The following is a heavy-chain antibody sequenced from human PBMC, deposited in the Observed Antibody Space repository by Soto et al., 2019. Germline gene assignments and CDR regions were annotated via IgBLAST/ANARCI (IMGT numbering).Heavy chain of an antibody. V-gene: IGHV3-48*02. CDR3: ARVIRFLYGMDV. Sequence: GGSLRLSCAASGFTFSSYSMNWVSQAPGKGLEWVSYITSSSSTIYYADSVKGRFTISRDNAKNSLYLRIHSLRDEDTAVYYWARVIRFLYGMDVWGQEATLTVSS. D-gene: IGHD4-17*01. CDR2: ITSSSSTI. J-gene: IGHJ6*02. CDR1: GFTFSSYS.